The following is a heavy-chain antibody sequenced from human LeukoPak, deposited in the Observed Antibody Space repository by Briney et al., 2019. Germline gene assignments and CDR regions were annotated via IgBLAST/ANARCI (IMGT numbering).Heavy chain of an antibody. Sequence: GGSLRLSCAASGITFSGSGMSWVRQAPGKGLEWVSYISDTGSTIYYADSVEGRFTISRDNAKNSLYLQMNSPRAEDTAVYYCAELGITMIGGVWGKGTTVTISS. D-gene: IGHD3-10*02. CDR2: ISDTGSTI. J-gene: IGHJ6*04. CDR1: GITFSGSG. CDR3: AELGITMIGGV. V-gene: IGHV3-48*04.